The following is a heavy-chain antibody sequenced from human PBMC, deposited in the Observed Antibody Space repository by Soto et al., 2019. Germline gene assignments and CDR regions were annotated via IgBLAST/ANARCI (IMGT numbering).Heavy chain of an antibody. D-gene: IGHD5-12*01. J-gene: IGHJ5*02. CDR2: INHRGST. Sequence: QVHLQQWGAGLLKPSETLSLTCAVYGESFIGYYWTWIRQPPGKGLELIGEINHRGSTNYNPSLKSRVTISIDTSKNQFSLKLTSVTAADTSVYYCARTDIVTTNWFDPWGQGTVVTVSS. CDR3: ARTDIVTTNWFDP. V-gene: IGHV4-34*02. CDR1: GESFIGYY.